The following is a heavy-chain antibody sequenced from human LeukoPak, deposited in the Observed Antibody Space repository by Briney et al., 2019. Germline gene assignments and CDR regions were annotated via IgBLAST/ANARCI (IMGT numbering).Heavy chain of an antibody. J-gene: IGHJ4*02. V-gene: IGHV4-31*03. CDR2: IYYSGST. D-gene: IGHD6-19*01. CDR1: GGSISSGGYY. CDR3: AREYRSGWTDY. Sequence: PSQTLSLTCTVSGGSISSGGYYWSWIRQHSGKGLEWIGYIYYSGSTYYNPSLKSRVTISVDTSKNQFSLKLSSVTAADTAVYYCAREYRSGWTDYWGQGTLVTVSS.